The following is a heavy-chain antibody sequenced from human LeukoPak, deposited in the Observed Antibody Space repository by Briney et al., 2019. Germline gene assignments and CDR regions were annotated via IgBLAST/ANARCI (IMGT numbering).Heavy chain of an antibody. V-gene: IGHV3-33*01. CDR2: IYYDGSNK. J-gene: IGHJ4*02. CDR3: ARGHNFGRLHPFDY. Sequence: GGSLRLSCAASGFTFRNYGMHWVRQAPGKGLEWVAIIYYDGSNKYYRDSVKGRFTISRDNSKNTLYLQMNSLRAEDTAVYYCARGHNFGRLHPFDYWGQGTLVTVSS. CDR1: GFTFRNYG. D-gene: IGHD3-9*01.